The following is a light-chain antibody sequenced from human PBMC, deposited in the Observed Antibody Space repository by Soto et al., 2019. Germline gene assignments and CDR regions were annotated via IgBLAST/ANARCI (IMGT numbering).Light chain of an antibody. CDR3: QQYHSYLYT. J-gene: IGKJ2*01. Sequence: DLQMTQSPSTLSASVGDRVTITCRASQSISSWLDWYQQKPGKAPKLLIYDASSWESGVPSRFSGSGSGPEFTLTISSLQPDDFATYYGQQYHSYLYTFGRGTKLEIK. V-gene: IGKV1-5*01. CDR2: DAS. CDR1: QSISSW.